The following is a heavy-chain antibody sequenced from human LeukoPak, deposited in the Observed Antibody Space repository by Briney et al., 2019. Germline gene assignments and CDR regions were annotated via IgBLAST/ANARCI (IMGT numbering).Heavy chain of an antibody. CDR2: IDNDGRTT. CDR1: GLTFSKSW. J-gene: IGHJ1*01. Sequence: PGGCLRLSCEASGLTFSKSWMHWVRQAPGKGLVWVSRIDNDGRTTSYADSVKGRFTISRDNAKNTLYLQMNSLRAEDTAVYYCARVSGLGMNEHYQHWGQGTLVTVPS. CDR3: ARVSGLGMNEHYQH. V-gene: IGHV3-74*01. D-gene: IGHD3-10*01.